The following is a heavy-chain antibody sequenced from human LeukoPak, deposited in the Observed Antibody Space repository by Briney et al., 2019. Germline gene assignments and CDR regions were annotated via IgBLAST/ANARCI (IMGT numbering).Heavy chain of an antibody. CDR2: ISAYNGNT. CDR3: ARWEAYGSGSRGDY. D-gene: IGHD3-10*01. Sequence: GASVKVSCKASGYTFTGYDINWVRQAPGQGLEWMGWISAYNGNTNYAQKVQGRVTMTTDASTSTAYMELSSLRSEDTAVYYCARWEAYGSGSRGDYWGQGALVTVSS. CDR1: GYTFTGYD. V-gene: IGHV1-18*01. J-gene: IGHJ4*02.